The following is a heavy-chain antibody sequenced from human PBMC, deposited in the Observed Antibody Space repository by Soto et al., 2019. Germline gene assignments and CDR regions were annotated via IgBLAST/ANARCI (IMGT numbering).Heavy chain of an antibody. CDR1: GGSISSYY. CDR2: IYYSGST. Sequence: PSETLSLTCTVSGGSISSYYWSWIRQPPGKGLEWIGYIYYSGSTNYNPSLKSRVTISVDTSKNQFSLKLSSVTAADTAVYYCARAFWSGYYNYYYMDVWGKGTTVTVSS. CDR3: ARAFWSGYYNYYYMDV. V-gene: IGHV4-59*01. J-gene: IGHJ6*03. D-gene: IGHD3-3*01.